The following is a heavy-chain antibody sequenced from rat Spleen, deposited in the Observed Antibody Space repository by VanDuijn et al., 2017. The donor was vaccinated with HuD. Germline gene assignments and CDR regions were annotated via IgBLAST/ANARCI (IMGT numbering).Heavy chain of an antibody. Sequence: QVQLKESGPGLVQPSQTLSLTCTVSGFSLTRNGVSWVRQPPGKGLEWIAAISSGGSTYYNSALKSRLSISRDTSKSQVFLKMNSLQTEDTAIYFCTRVTTNWFAYWGQGTLVTVSS. J-gene: IGHJ3*01. CDR3: TRVTTNWFAY. D-gene: IGHD1-10*01. V-gene: IGHV2S12*01. CDR2: ISSGGST. CDR1: GFSLTRNG.